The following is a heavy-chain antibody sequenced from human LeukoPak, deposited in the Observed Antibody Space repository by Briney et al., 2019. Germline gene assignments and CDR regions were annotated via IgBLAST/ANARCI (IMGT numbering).Heavy chain of an antibody. J-gene: IGHJ4*02. Sequence: SETLSLTCTVSGGSISSPPYDWGWIRQPPGKGLEYIGSISSSGNTYYNASLQSRVTISVDASKNQFSLKLGSVTAADTAVYFCARHLPQGDASNRGFDNWGQGTLVTVSS. CDR3: ARHLPQGDASNRGFDN. D-gene: IGHD5-24*01. V-gene: IGHV4-39*01. CDR1: GGSISSPPYD. CDR2: ISSSGNT.